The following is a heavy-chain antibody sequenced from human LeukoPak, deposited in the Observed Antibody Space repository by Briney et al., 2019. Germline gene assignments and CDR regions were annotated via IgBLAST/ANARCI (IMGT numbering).Heavy chain of an antibody. CDR1: GGSISSYY. D-gene: IGHD2-2*01. CDR3: AREGYCSRTSCYVRY. Sequence: SETLSLTCTVSGGSISSYYWSWIRQPAGKGLEWIGRIYTSGSTNYNPSLKSRVTMSVDTSKNQFSLKLSSVTAADTAVYYCAREGYCSRTSCYVRYWGQGTLVTVSS. J-gene: IGHJ4*02. CDR2: IYTSGST. V-gene: IGHV4-4*07.